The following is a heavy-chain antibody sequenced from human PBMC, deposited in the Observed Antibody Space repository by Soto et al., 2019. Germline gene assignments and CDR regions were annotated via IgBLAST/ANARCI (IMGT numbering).Heavy chain of an antibody. CDR1: GGSISSYY. Sequence: SSETLSLTCTVSGGSISSYYWSWIRQPPGKGLEWIGYIYYSGSTNYNPSLKSRVTISVDTSKNQFSLKLSSVTAADTAVYYCAREGYGATTGGFDYWGQGTLVTVSS. CDR3: AREGYGATTGGFDY. CDR2: IYYSGST. J-gene: IGHJ4*02. D-gene: IGHD1-1*01. V-gene: IGHV4-59*01.